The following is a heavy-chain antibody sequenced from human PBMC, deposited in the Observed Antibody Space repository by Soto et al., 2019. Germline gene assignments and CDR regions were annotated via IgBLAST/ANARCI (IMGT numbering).Heavy chain of an antibody. V-gene: IGHV3-23*01. CDR3: ARVKLSTPAPYYFDY. CDR1: GFTFSSYA. J-gene: IGHJ4*02. Sequence: PGGFLRLSCAASGFTFSSYAMSSVRQAPGKGLEWVSAISGSGGSTYYADSVKGRFTISRDNSKNTLYLQMNSLRAEDTAVYYCARVKLSTPAPYYFDYWGQGTLVTVSS. D-gene: IGHD2-15*01. CDR2: ISGSGGST.